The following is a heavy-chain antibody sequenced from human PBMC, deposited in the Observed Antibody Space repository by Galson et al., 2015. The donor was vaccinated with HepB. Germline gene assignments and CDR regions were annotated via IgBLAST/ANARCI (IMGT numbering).Heavy chain of an antibody. Sequence: SLRLSCAASGFTFSSYGMNWVRQAPGKGLEWVSIISGSGGSTYYADSVKGRFTISRDNSKNTLYLRMSSLRVEDMAVYYCAIDRRASPHQLLYSDYYYGMDVWGQGTTVTVSS. J-gene: IGHJ6*02. CDR1: GFTFSSYG. D-gene: IGHD2-2*02. CDR2: ISGSGGST. V-gene: IGHV3-23*01. CDR3: AIDRRASPHQLLYSDYYYGMDV.